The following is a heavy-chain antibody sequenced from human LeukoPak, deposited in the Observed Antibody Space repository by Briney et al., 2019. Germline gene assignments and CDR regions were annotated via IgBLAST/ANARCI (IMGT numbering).Heavy chain of an antibody. J-gene: IGHJ5*02. CDR2: IYHSGST. CDR1: GGSISSGGYY. Sequence: SETLSLTCTISGGSISSGGYYWSWIRQTPGKGLEWIGYIYHSGSTYYNPSLKSRVTISVDTSKNQFSLKLSSVTAADTAVYYCARGLGDPWQQLVLNWFDPWGQGTLVTVSS. V-gene: IGHV4-30-2*01. CDR3: ARGLGDPWQQLVLNWFDP. D-gene: IGHD6-13*01.